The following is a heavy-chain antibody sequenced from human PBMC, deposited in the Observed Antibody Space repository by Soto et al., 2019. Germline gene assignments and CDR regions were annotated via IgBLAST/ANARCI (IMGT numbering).Heavy chain of an antibody. CDR3: ARGRGYSYCLRQAPTY. CDR1: GYSFTSYW. V-gene: IGHV5-51*01. Sequence: GESLKISCKGSGYSFTSYWIGWVRQMPGKGLEWMGIIYPGDSDTRYSPSFQGQVTISADRSISTAYLLWSSLKASDTAMYYCARGRGYSYCLRQAPTYWGQGTLVTVSS. CDR2: IYPGDSDT. D-gene: IGHD5-18*01. J-gene: IGHJ4*02.